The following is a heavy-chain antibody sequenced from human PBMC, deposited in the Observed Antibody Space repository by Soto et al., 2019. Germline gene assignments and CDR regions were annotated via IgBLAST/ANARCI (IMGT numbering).Heavy chain of an antibody. Sequence: ASVKVSCKASGSTFTSYAMHWVRQVPGQRLERMGWINAGNGNTKYSQKFQGRVTITRDTSASTAYMELSSLRSEDTAVYYCAREYDFWSGSNNRDLMDFRGQGATVPGS. D-gene: IGHD3-3*01. J-gene: IGHJ6*02. CDR3: AREYDFWSGSNNRDLMDF. V-gene: IGHV1-3*01. CDR2: INAGNGNT. CDR1: GSTFTSYA.